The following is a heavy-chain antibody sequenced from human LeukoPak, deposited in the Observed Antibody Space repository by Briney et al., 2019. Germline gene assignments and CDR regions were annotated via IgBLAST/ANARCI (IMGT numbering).Heavy chain of an antibody. Sequence: GGSLRLSCAASGFTFSSYGMHWVRQAPGKGLEWVAVISYDGSNKYYADSVKGRFTISRDNSKNTLYLQMNSLRAEDTAVYYCAKAPQIIAAAGVFDYWGQGTLVTVSS. CDR3: AKAPQIIAAAGVFDY. V-gene: IGHV3-30*18. CDR1: GFTFSSYG. CDR2: ISYDGSNK. D-gene: IGHD6-13*01. J-gene: IGHJ4*02.